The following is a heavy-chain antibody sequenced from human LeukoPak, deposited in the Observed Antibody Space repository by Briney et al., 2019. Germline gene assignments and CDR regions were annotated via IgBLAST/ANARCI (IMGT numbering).Heavy chain of an antibody. V-gene: IGHV4-30-2*01. CDR3: ARGYCSSTSCYGMDV. D-gene: IGHD2-2*01. Sequence: SGTLSLTCAVSGGSISSGGYSWSWIRQPPGKGLEWIGYIYHSGSTYYNPSLKSRVTISVGRSKNQFSLKLSSVTAADTAVYYCARGYCSSTSCYGMDVWGQGTTVTVSS. CDR1: GGSISSGGYS. CDR2: IYHSGST. J-gene: IGHJ6*02.